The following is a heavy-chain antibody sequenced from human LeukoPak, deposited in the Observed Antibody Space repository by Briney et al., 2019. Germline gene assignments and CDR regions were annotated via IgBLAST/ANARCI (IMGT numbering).Heavy chain of an antibody. D-gene: IGHD2-2*01. Sequence: RPGGSLRLSCAASGFTFSTYGMNWVRQAPGKGLEWIGEINHSGSTNYNPSLKSRVTISVDTSKNQFSLKLSSVTAADTAGYYCANGVVVVPAAQSPSDNWFDPWGQGTLVTVSS. J-gene: IGHJ5*02. V-gene: IGHV4-34*08. CDR1: GFTFSTYG. CDR2: INHSGST. CDR3: ANGVVVVPAAQSPSDNWFDP.